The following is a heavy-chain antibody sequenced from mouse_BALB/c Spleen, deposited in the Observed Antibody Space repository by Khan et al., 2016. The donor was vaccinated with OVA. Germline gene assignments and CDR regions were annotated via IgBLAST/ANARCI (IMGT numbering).Heavy chain of an antibody. CDR3: AKGGWSYYVALDY. Sequence: QVQLKESGPGLVAPSQSLSITCTVSGFSLTDYGVSWIRQPPGKGLEWLGVIWGGGSTYFNSALKSRLSIIKDNSKSQVFLTMNSLQTDDTAMYYCAKGGWSYYVALDYWGQGTSVTVSS. V-gene: IGHV2-6-5*01. D-gene: IGHD2-3*01. CDR2: IWGGGST. J-gene: IGHJ4*01. CDR1: GFSLTDYG.